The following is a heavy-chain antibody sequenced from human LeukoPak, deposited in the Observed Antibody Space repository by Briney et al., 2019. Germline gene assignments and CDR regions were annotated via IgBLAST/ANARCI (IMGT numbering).Heavy chain of an antibody. Sequence: PGGSLRLSCAASGFTVSSNYMSWVRQAPGKGLEWVSVIYSGGSTYYADSVKGRFTISRDNSKNTLYLQMNSLRAEDTAVYYCARDNRPAGDAFDIWGQGTMVTVSS. CDR2: IYSGGST. J-gene: IGHJ3*02. CDR1: GFTVSSNY. V-gene: IGHV3-66*01. CDR3: ARDNRPAGDAFDI.